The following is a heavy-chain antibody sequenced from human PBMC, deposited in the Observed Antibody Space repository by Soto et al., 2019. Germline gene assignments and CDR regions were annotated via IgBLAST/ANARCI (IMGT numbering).Heavy chain of an antibody. V-gene: IGHV3-21*01. CDR1: GFTFSSYS. Sequence: EVQLVESGGGLVKPGGSLRLSCAASGFTFSSYSMNWVRQAPGKGLEWVSSISSSSSYIYYADSVKGRFTISRDNAKNSLYLQMNSLRAEDTAVYYCARAGDYGDLRVDYWGQGTLVTVSS. CDR3: ARAGDYGDLRVDY. CDR2: ISSSSSYI. J-gene: IGHJ4*02. D-gene: IGHD4-17*01.